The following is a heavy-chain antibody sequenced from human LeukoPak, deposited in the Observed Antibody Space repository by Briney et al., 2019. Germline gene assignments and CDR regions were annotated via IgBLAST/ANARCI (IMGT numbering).Heavy chain of an antibody. J-gene: IGHJ4*02. D-gene: IGHD3-22*01. CDR3: ARAYYYDSSGWSFDY. V-gene: IGHV1-69*05. CDR1: GGTFSSYA. Sequence: SVKVSCKDSGGTFSSYAISWVRQAPGQGLEWMGRIIPIFGTANYAQKFQGRVTTTTDESTSTAYMELSSLRSEDTAVYYCARAYYYDSSGWSFDYWGQGTLVTVSS. CDR2: IIPIFGTA.